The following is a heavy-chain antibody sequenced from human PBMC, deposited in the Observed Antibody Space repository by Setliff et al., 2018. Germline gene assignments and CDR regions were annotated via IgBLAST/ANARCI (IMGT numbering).Heavy chain of an antibody. D-gene: IGHD3-9*01. CDR2: ISASGGST. V-gene: IGHV1-18*01. CDR3: ARDYDILTGLDY. CDR1: GYTFTSYG. J-gene: IGHJ4*02. Sequence: GASVKVSCKASGYTFTSYGISWVRQAPGQGLEWMGWISASGGSTSYAQKFQGRVTITADKSTSTAYMELSSLRSEDTAVYYCARDYDILTGLDYWGQGTLVTVSS.